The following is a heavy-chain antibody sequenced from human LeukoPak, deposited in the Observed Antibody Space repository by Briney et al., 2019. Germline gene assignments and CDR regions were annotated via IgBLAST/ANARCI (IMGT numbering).Heavy chain of an antibody. CDR3: ARASGGSRDFDY. J-gene: IGHJ4*02. CDR2: IYHSGST. Sequence: SETLSLTCAVSGGSISSGGYSWSWIRQPPGKGLEWIGYIYHSGSTYYNPSLKSRVTISVDKSKNQFSLKLSSVTAADTAVYYCARASGGSRDFDYWGQGTLVTVSS. V-gene: IGHV4-30-2*01. D-gene: IGHD2-15*01. CDR1: GGSISSGGYS.